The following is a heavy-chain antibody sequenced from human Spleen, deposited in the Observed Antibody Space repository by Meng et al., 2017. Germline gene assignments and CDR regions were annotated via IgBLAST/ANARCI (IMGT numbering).Heavy chain of an antibody. CDR3: ARDSLHYDSSGYRDHGAFDI. V-gene: IGHV4-4*07. CDR2: VYTNGDT. J-gene: IGHJ3*02. CDR1: GGSISSYY. Sequence: GSLRLSCTVSGGSISSYYWSWIRQPAGKGLELIGRVYTNGDTNYNPSLKSRVSISVDTSNNQFSLKVNSVTAADTAVYFCARDSLHYDSSGYRDHGAFDIWGQGTMVTVSS. D-gene: IGHD3-22*01.